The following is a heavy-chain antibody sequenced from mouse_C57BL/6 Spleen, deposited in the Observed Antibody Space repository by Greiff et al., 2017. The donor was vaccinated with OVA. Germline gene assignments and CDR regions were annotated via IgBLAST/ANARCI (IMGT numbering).Heavy chain of an antibody. Sequence: DVHLVESGGDLVKPGGSLKLSCAASGFTFSSYGMSWVRQTPDKRLEWVATISSGGSYTYYPDSVKGRFTISRDNAKNTLYLQMSSLKSEDTAMYYCAREGWDYWGQGTTLTVSS. V-gene: IGHV5-6*01. CDR3: AREGWDY. CDR1: GFTFSSYG. J-gene: IGHJ2*01. CDR2: ISSGGSYT. D-gene: IGHD3-3*01.